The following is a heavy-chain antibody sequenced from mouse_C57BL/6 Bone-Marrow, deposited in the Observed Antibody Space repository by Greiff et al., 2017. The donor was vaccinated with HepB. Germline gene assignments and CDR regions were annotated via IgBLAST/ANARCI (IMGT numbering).Heavy chain of an antibody. CDR2: INPSTGGT. J-gene: IGHJ2*01. D-gene: IGHD2-10*02. Sequence: EVQLQQSGPELVKPGASVKISCKASGYSFTGYYMNWVKQSPEKSLEWIGEINPSTGGTTYNQKFKAKATLTVDKSSSTAYMQLKSLTSEDSAVYYCAMEYLDYWGQGTTLTVSS. CDR3: AMEYLDY. V-gene: IGHV1-42*01. CDR1: GYSFTGYY.